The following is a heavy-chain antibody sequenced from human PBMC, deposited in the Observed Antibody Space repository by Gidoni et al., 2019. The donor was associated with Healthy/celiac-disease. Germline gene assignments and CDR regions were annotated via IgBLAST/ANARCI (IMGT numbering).Heavy chain of an antibody. D-gene: IGHD6-19*01. Sequence: QVQLQESGPGLVKPSETLSLTCTVSGGSVSSGSSYWSWIRQPPGKGLEWIGYIYYSGSTNYNPSLKSRVTISVDTSKNQFSLKLSSVTAADTAVYYCARDEVAVAGQYYYYYMDVWGKGTTVTVSS. CDR3: ARDEVAVAGQYYYYYMDV. V-gene: IGHV4-61*01. J-gene: IGHJ6*03. CDR2: IYYSGST. CDR1: GGSVSSGSSY.